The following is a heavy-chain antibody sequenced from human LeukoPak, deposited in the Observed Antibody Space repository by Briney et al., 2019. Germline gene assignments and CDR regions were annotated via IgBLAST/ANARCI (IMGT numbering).Heavy chain of an antibody. J-gene: IGHJ4*02. CDR3: ARVITGSYYYDSSGYYDY. V-gene: IGHV1-69*13. D-gene: IGHD3-22*01. CDR2: IIPIFGTA. Sequence: ASVKVSCKASGGTFSSYAISWVRQAPGQGLEWLGGIIPIFGTANYAQKFQGRVTITADESTSTAYMELSSLRSEDTAVYYCARVITGSYYYDSSGYYDYWGQGTLVTVSS. CDR1: GGTFSSYA.